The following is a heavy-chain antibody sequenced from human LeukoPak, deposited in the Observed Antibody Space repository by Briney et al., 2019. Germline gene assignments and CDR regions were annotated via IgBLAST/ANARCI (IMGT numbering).Heavy chain of an antibody. Sequence: GGSLRLSCAASGFTFSSYAMSWVRQAPGKGLEWVSAISGSGGSTYYADSVKGRFTISRDNSKNTLYLQMNGLRAEDTAVYYCAKVGAPIMYSSSRTTPTYYFDYWGQGTLVTVSS. CDR3: AKVGAPIMYSSSRTTPTYYFDY. D-gene: IGHD6-13*01. V-gene: IGHV3-23*01. J-gene: IGHJ4*02. CDR2: ISGSGGST. CDR1: GFTFSSYA.